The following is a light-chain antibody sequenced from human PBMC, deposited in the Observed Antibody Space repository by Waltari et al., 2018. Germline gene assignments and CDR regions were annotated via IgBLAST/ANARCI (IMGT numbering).Light chain of an antibody. V-gene: IGKV3-11*01. Sequence: EIVLTQSPATLSLSPGERATLSCRASHSVNSYLAWYQQKPGQAPRLLIHAASNRATGIPARFSGSWSGTDFTLTISSLEPEDFAVYYCQQHRTLPLTFGGGTKVEIK. CDR3: QQHRTLPLT. CDR2: AAS. J-gene: IGKJ4*01. CDR1: HSVNSY.